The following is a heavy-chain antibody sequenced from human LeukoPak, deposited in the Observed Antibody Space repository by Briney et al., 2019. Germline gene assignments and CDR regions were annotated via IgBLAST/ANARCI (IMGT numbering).Heavy chain of an antibody. J-gene: IGHJ4*02. CDR1: GYSISSGYY. V-gene: IGHV4-38-2*02. Sequence: SETLSLTCTVSGYSISSGYYWGWIRQPPGKGLEWIGSIYHSGSTYYNPSLKSRVTISVDTSKNQFSLKLSSVTAADTAVYYCARLFPKSSSSSYWGQGTLVTVSS. D-gene: IGHD6-6*01. CDR2: IYHSGST. CDR3: ARLFPKSSSSSY.